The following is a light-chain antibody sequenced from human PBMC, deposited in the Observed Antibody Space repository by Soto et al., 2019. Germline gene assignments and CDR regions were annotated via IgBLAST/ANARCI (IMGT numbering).Light chain of an antibody. CDR2: AVS. Sequence: DSQLTQSPSFLSASVGDRVTITCRASQGISSYFAWYQQKPGKAPKLLIYAVSTLQSGVPSRISGSASGTEYTLKIRSLQPVDSATYYWQQLYRYLLTFGGGTKVEIK. J-gene: IGKJ4*01. V-gene: IGKV1-9*01. CDR1: QGISSY. CDR3: QQLYRYLLT.